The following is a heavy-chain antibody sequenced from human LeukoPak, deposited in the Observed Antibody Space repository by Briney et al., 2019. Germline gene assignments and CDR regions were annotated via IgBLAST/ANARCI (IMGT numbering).Heavy chain of an antibody. CDR1: GFTFSSYA. D-gene: IGHD1-26*01. J-gene: IGHJ4*02. CDR2: ISGSGGST. Sequence: GGSLRLSCAASGFTFSSYAMSWVRQAPGKGLEWVSAISGSGGSTYYADSVKGRFTISRDNSKNTLDLQMNSLRAADTAVYYCAKDKGRPLESWELPDYWGQGTLVTVSS. CDR3: AKDKGRPLESWELPDY. V-gene: IGHV3-23*01.